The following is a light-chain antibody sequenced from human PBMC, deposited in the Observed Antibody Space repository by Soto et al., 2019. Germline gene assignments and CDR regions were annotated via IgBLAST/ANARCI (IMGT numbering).Light chain of an antibody. J-gene: IGLJ1*01. V-gene: IGLV2-14*01. CDR2: DVS. CDR1: SSDVGGYNY. Sequence: QSALTQPASVSGSPGQSITISCTGTSSDVGGYNYVSWYQQHPGKAPKLMIYDVSNRPSGVSNRFSGSKSGNTASLSISRLQAEDEADYYCSSYTSSSTLLYVFGTGTKLTLL. CDR3: SSYTSSSTLLYV.